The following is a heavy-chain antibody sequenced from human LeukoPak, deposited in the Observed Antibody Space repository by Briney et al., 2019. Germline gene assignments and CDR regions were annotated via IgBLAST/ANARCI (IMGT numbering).Heavy chain of an antibody. J-gene: IGHJ4*02. CDR3: ARETLTIRPPPGDGQNEGSFDY. V-gene: IGHV4-34*01. D-gene: IGHD7-27*01. Sequence: PSETLSLTCAVYGGSFSGYYWSWIRQPPGKGLEWIGEINHSGSTNYNPSLKSRVTISVATSKNQFSLKLSSVAAADTAVYYCARETLTIRPPPGDGQNEGSFDYWGQGTLVTVYS. CDR1: GGSFSGYY. CDR2: INHSGST.